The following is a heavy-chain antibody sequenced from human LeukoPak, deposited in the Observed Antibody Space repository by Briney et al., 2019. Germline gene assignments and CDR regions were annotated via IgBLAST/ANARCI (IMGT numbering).Heavy chain of an antibody. CDR1: GDSVSMNSTT. CDR3: ARGDCSGGICYSDSAFDI. CDR2: TFYRSKWFN. Sequence: SPTLSLTCAISGDSVSMNSTTWSWVRQSPSRGLEWLGRTFYRSKWFNEYTSSVKSRISINPATSKNQFSLQLNSVTPEDTAVYYCARGDCSGGICYSDSAFDIWGQGTMVTGSS. J-gene: IGHJ3*02. D-gene: IGHD2-15*01. V-gene: IGHV6-1*01.